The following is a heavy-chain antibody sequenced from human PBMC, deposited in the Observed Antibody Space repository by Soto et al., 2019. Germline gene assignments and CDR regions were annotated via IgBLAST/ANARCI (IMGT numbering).Heavy chain of an antibody. CDR2: ISYDGSNK. D-gene: IGHD4-17*01. CDR1: VFTFSSDA. V-gene: IGHV3-30-3*01. CDR3: ARESGTVTTLDY. Sequence: GGSLRLSCAASVFTFSSDAMHWVRQAPGKGLEWVAVISYDGSNKYYADSVKGRFTISRDNSKNTLYLQMNSLRAEDTAVYYCARESGTVTTLDYWGQGTLVTVSS. J-gene: IGHJ4*02.